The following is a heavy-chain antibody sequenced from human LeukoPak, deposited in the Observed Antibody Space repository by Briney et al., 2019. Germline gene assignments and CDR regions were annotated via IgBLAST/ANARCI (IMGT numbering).Heavy chain of an antibody. V-gene: IGHV4-59*12. CDR1: GGSISSYY. J-gene: IGHJ6*02. CDR3: ARDIVVVPAASESYYYYGMDV. D-gene: IGHD2-2*01. Sequence: SETLSLTCTVSGGSISSYYWSWIRQPPGKGLEWIGYIYYSGSTSYNPSLKSRVTISVDTSKNQFSLKLSSVTAADTAVYYCARDIVVVPAASESYYYYGMDVWGQGTTVIVSS. CDR2: IYYSGST.